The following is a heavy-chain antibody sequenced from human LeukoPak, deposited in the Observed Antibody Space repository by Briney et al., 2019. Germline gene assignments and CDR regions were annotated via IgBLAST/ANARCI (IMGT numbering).Heavy chain of an antibody. V-gene: IGHV3-30*03. CDR3: QLYYYGSGSYYNPDAFEI. CDR2: ISYDGSNK. D-gene: IGHD3-10*01. Sequence: GGSLRLSCAASGFTFSSYGMHWVRQAPGKGLGWVAVISYDGSNKYYADSVKGRFTISRDNSKNTLYLQMNSLRAEDTAVYYCQLYYYGSGSYYNPDAFEIWPQGTMVTVSS. J-gene: IGHJ3*02. CDR1: GFTFSSYG.